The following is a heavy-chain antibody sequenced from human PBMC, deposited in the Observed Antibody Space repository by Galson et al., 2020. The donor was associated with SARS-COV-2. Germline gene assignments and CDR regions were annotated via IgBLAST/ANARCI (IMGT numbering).Heavy chain of an antibody. J-gene: IGHJ4*02. V-gene: IGHV3-11*06. D-gene: IGHD3-10*01. CDR3: ARGRGSG. CDR2: MSGSRSYT. CDR1: GFTFSDYY. Sequence: GESLKISCAASGFTFSDYYMSWIRQAPGKGLEWLSNMSGSRSYTSYADSVKGRFTISRDNTKNSLYLQMNSLRVEDTAVYYCARGRGSGWGQGALVTVSS.